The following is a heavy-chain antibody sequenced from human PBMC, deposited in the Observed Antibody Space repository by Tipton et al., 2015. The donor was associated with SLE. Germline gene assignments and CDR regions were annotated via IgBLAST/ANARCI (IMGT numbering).Heavy chain of an antibody. CDR1: GGSISSYY. CDR3: ARSWIAYWYFDL. CDR2: IYYSGST. Sequence: TLSLTCTVSGGSISSYYWSWIRQPAGKGLEWIGYIYYSGSTNYNPSLKSRVTISVDTSKNQFSLKLSSVTAADTAVYYCARSWIAYWYFDLWGRGTLVTVSS. J-gene: IGHJ2*01. V-gene: IGHV4-59*08. D-gene: IGHD2-2*03.